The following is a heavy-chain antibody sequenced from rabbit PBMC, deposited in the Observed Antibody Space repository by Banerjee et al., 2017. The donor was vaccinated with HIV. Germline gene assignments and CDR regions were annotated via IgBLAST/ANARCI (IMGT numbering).Heavy chain of an antibody. CDR1: GFDLSSYYY. V-gene: IGHV1S43*01. D-gene: IGHD6-1*01. CDR2: IYIDTDST. CDR3: ARDGYYGDGGAAYAYGSHTRLDL. Sequence: QQQLEESGGGLVKPGGTLTLTCKASGFDLSSYYYMCWVRQAPGKGLELIACIYIDTDSTWYVSWVNGRFTISRSTSLNTVDLKMTSLTAADTATYFCARDGYYGDGGAAYAYGSHTRLDLWGPGTLVTVS. J-gene: IGHJ3*01.